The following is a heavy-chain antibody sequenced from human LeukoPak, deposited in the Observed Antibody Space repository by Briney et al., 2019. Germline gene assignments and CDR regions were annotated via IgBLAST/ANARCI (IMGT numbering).Heavy chain of an antibody. D-gene: IGHD6-13*01. CDR2: NNSSSTTI. CDR1: GFTFSSHS. V-gene: IGHV3-48*01. CDR3: ARFSAVGTPFFDY. Sequence: GGSLRLSCAASGFTFSSHSMNWVRQAPEKGLEWVSYNNSSSTTIYYADSVKGRFTISRDNAKNSLYLQMNSLRAEDTAIYYCARFSAVGTPFFDYWGQGTLVTVSS. J-gene: IGHJ4*02.